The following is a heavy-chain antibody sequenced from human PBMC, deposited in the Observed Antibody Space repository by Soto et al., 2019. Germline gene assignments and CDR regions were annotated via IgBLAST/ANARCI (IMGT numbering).Heavy chain of an antibody. CDR1: GYSFTSYE. J-gene: IGHJ6*02. V-gene: IGHV1-8*01. Sequence: ASVKVSCKASGYSFTSYEINWVRQATGQGPEWMGWMNPNSGDTGYSHKFQGRVTMTRNTSISTAYMQLSSLRSEDTAVYYCARGSEVLRYFDWLLETNYYYGMDVWGQGTTVTVSS. CDR3: ARGSEVLRYFDWLLETNYYYGMDV. D-gene: IGHD3-9*01. CDR2: MNPNSGDT.